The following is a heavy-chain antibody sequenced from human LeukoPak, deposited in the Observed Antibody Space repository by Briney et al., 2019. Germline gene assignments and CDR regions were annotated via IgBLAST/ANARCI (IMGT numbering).Heavy chain of an antibody. CDR2: ISASGDVT. J-gene: IGHJ3*02. CDR1: EFTFSKFP. V-gene: IGHV3-23*01. Sequence: GGSLRLSCAASEFTFSKFPLGWVRQAPGRGLEWVSAISASGDVTFHADSVRGRFTISRDNSKSTLFLQMNDLRVEDTAKFYCAKSLFTSATGTGRAFHIWGQGTMVSVSS. CDR3: AKSLFTSATGTGRAFHI. D-gene: IGHD1-1*01.